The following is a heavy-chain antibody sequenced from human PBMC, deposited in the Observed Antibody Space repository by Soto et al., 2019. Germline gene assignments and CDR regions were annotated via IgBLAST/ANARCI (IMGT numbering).Heavy chain of an antibody. CDR3: ARDSRQQWLAHYFDY. Sequence: SETLSLTCTVAGGSISSVGYYWSWIRQHPGKGLEWIGYIYYSGSTYYNPSLKSRVTISVDTSKNQFSLKLSSVTAADTAVYYCARDSRQQWLAHYFDYWGQGTLVTVSS. D-gene: IGHD6-19*01. J-gene: IGHJ4*02. CDR1: GGSISSVGYY. CDR2: IYYSGST. V-gene: IGHV4-31*03.